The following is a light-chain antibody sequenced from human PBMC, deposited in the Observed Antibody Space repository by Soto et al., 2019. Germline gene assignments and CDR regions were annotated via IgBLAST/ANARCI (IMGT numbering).Light chain of an antibody. CDR3: SAYTCSSSFYV. V-gene: IGLV2-14*01. CDR2: DVT. J-gene: IGLJ1*01. CDR1: SSDIGGYNF. Sequence: QSALTQPASVSGSPGQSITISCTGTSSDIGGYNFVSWYQQHPGKAPKLIIYDVTNRPSGVSNRFSGSKSGNTASLTISGLQAEDEADYYCSAYTCSSSFYVFGSGTKVTVL.